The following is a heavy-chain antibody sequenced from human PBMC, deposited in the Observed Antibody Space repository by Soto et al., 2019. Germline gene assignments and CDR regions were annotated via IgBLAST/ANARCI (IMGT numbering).Heavy chain of an antibody. J-gene: IGHJ5*02. D-gene: IGHD6-6*01. CDR3: VRAGHSSSSEGANWFDP. Sequence: QVQLQESGPGLVKPSQTLSLTCTVSGGSISSGGNYWSWIRQHPGKGLEWIGYIYYSGSTYFNPSLKSRLTISVDTSKNQFSLQLSSVTAADTAVYYCVRAGHSSSSEGANWFDPWGQGTLVTVSS. V-gene: IGHV4-31*03. CDR2: IYYSGST. CDR1: GGSISSGGNY.